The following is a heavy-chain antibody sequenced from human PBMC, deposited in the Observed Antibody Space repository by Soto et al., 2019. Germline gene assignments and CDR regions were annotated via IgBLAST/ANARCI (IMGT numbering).Heavy chain of an antibody. J-gene: IGHJ6*02. D-gene: IGHD4-4*01. CDR1: GGVFRTFS. Sequence: QVRLVQSGAEVKKPGSSVKVSCRASGGVFRTFSIYWVRQAPGQGLEWMGSIIPIFGSPKYAPKFQGRVTISADESTSTAYMEVTSLRSEDTAMYFCASRQGGNLVTYYNMDVWGQGTTVIVSS. V-gene: IGHV1-69*18. CDR2: IIPIFGSP. CDR3: ASRQGGNLVTYYNMDV.